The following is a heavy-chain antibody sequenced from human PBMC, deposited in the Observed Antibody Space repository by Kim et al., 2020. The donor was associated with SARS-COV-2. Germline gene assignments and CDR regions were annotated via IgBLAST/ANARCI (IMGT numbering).Heavy chain of an antibody. D-gene: IGHD3-16*01. CDR2: IRHSGST. J-gene: IGHJ6*02. Sequence: SETLSLTCAVYGEPFSGYHWTWVRLPPGKGLEWIGDIRHSGSTEYNPSLKSRVTISGDTSKNQFPLKLSFLTATDTAVYYSPRRNRLGPSQNHYYAMDVWGQGTAVTVTS. V-gene: IGHV4-34*01. CDR3: PRRNRLGPSQNHYYAMDV. CDR1: GEPFSGYH.